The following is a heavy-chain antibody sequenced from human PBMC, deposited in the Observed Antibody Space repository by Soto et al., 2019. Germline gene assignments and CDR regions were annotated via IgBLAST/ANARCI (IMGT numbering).Heavy chain of an antibody. CDR1: GFTFSDYY. D-gene: IGHD1-26*01. J-gene: IGHJ4*02. V-gene: IGHV3-11*01. CDR3: AGNSGIFFTYFDY. Sequence: QVQLVESGGGLVKPGGSLRLSCAASGFTFSDYYMSWIRQAPGKGLEWVSYISSSGNTIYYADSGKGRFTISRDNAKNSVYVQMNSQRAEDTAVHYCAGNSGIFFTYFDYWAQGTLLTVSS. CDR2: ISSSGNTI.